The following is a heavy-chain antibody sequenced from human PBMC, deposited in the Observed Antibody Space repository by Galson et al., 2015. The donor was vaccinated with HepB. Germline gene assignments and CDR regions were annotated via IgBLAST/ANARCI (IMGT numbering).Heavy chain of an antibody. D-gene: IGHD3-22*01. J-gene: IGHJ4*02. CDR2: IIPLFGSA. Sequence: SVKVSCKASGVTFSSYGFSWLRRAPGQGLEWMGGIIPLFGSANYAQKLQGRVRITADESTRTIYMELSSLKSEDTALYYCARQYDSSGYYAYWGQGTMVTVSS. CDR3: ARQYDSSGYYAY. V-gene: IGHV1-69*13. CDR1: GVTFSSYG.